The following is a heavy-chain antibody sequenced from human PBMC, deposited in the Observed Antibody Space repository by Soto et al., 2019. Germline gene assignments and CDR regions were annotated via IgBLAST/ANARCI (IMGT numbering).Heavy chain of an antibody. CDR2: ISGYNGNT. CDR3: AREGQLGY. D-gene: IGHD6-6*01. Sequence: GASVKVSCKVSGYTLTEFCIRWVRQAPGQGLEWMGWISGYNGNTNYAERLQGRVTMTTDTSTSTAYMELKSLRYDDTAVYYCAREGQLGYWGQGTPVTVS. CDR1: GYTLTEFC. J-gene: IGHJ4*02. V-gene: IGHV1-18*01.